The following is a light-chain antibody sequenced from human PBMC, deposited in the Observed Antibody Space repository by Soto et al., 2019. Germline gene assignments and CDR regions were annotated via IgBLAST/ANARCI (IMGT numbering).Light chain of an antibody. CDR3: QHYDNWPLT. CDR2: DAS. Sequence: DILMTQSPSSLSASAGERVTITCQASQGISNYLDWYQQKPGKTPKLLIYDASIMETGVPSRFSGSGSGTDFTFTISSLQSEDFAIYYCQHYDNWPLTFGPGTKVDSK. CDR1: QGISNY. V-gene: IGKV1-33*01. J-gene: IGKJ3*01.